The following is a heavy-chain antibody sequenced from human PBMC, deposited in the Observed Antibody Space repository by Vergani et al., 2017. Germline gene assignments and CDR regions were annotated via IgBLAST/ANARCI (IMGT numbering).Heavy chain of an antibody. CDR1: GFTFSSYS. CDR2: ISSSSSYI. D-gene: IGHD3-10*02. J-gene: IGHJ3*02. CDR3: ARDIEGYYVWRTPRGDAFDI. V-gene: IGHV3-21*01. Sequence: EVQLVESGGGLVKPGGSLRLSCAASGFTFSSYSMNWVRQAPGKGLEWVSSISSSSSYIYYADSVKGRFTLSRDNAKNSLYLQMNILRAEDTAVYSCARDIEGYYVWRTPRGDAFDIWGQGTMVTVSS.